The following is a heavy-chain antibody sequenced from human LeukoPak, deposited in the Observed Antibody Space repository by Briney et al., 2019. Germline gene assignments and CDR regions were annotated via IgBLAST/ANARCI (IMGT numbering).Heavy chain of an antibody. D-gene: IGHD1/OR15-1a*01. Sequence: SQTLSLTCTVSGGSISSGSYYWSWIRQPAGKGLEWIGRIYTSGSTNYNPSLKSRVTIPVDTSKNQFSLKLSSVTAADTAVYYCARAGVGQLYYYYYMDVWGKGTTVTVSS. CDR3: ARAGVGQLYYYYYMDV. V-gene: IGHV4-61*02. J-gene: IGHJ6*03. CDR1: GGSISSGSYY. CDR2: IYTSGST.